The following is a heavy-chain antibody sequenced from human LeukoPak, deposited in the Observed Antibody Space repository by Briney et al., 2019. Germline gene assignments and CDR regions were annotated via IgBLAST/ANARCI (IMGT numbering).Heavy chain of an antibody. CDR2: ISGSGGST. CDR1: GFTFSSYG. J-gene: IGHJ4*02. Sequence: GGSLRLSCAASGFTFSSYGMSWVRQAPGKGLEWVSAISGSGGSTYYADSVKGRFTISRDNAKNSLYLQMNSLRAEDRALYDCAKTSRSDFWSGYSPYYFDYWGQGTLVTVSS. CDR3: AKTSRSDFWSGYSPYYFDY. V-gene: IGHV3-23*01. D-gene: IGHD3-3*01.